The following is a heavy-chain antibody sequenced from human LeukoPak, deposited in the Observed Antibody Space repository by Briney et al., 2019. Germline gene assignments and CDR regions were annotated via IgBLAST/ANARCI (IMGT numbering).Heavy chain of an antibody. D-gene: IGHD6-13*01. V-gene: IGHV4-59*01. J-gene: IGHJ4*02. Sequence: SETLSLTCTVSGGSISSYYWSWIRQPPGKGLEWTGYIYYSGSTNYNPSLKSRVTISVDTSKNQFSLKLSSVTAADTAVYYCASYGAKGGYYYDYWGQGTLVTVSS. CDR3: ASYGAKGGYYYDY. CDR1: GGSISSYY. CDR2: IYYSGST.